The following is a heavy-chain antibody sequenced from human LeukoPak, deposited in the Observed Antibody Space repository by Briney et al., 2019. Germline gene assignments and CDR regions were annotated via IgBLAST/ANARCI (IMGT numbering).Heavy chain of an antibody. CDR3: AKGPSSGHDY. V-gene: IGHV3-23*01. D-gene: IGHD3-22*01. Sequence: GGSLSLSCAAPGFTFSSYAMGWVRRPPGKGREWVSAISGSGGSTYYADSVKGRFTISRDNSKNTLYLQMNSLRAEDTAVYYCAKGPSSGHDYWGQGTLVTVSS. J-gene: IGHJ4*02. CDR2: ISGSGGST. CDR1: GFTFSSYA.